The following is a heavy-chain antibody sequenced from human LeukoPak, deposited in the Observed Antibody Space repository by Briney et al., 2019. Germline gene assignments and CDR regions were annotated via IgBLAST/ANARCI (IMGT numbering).Heavy chain of an antibody. J-gene: IGHJ4*02. Sequence: ASVKVSCKASGYTFSDYYMHWVRQAPGQGLEWMGRINPNNGGTNYAQRFQGRVTMTRDTSTSTAYMELSRLRSDDTAVYCCARGLQGGLEYRGQGTLVTVSS. V-gene: IGHV1-2*02. CDR3: ARGLQGGLEY. CDR2: INPNNGGT. CDR1: GYTFSDYY. D-gene: IGHD2-15*01.